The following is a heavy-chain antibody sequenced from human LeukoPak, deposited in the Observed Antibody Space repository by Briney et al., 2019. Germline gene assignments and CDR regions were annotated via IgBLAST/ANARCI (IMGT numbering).Heavy chain of an antibody. CDR2: ISSSSSTI. D-gene: IGHD3-22*01. J-gene: IGHJ4*02. V-gene: IGHV3-48*04. Sequence: PGGSLRLSCAASGFTFSSYSMNWVRQAPGKGLEWVSYISSSSSTIYYADSVKGRFTISRDNAKNSLYLQMNSLRAEDTAVYYCARASEDSRGQYQGFDSWGQGTLVTVSS. CDR1: GFTFSSYS. CDR3: ARASEDSRGQYQGFDS.